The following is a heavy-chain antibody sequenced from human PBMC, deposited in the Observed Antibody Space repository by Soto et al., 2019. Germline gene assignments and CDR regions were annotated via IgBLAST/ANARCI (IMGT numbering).Heavy chain of an antibody. J-gene: IGHJ6*02. D-gene: IGHD3-16*01. CDR2: MNAKSGDT. CDR1: GYTFSDFD. Sequence: ASVKVSCKASGYTFSDFDINWLRQASGQGPEWMGWMNAKSGDTFFAQRFQGKFNMTWDTSLSTAYMEVGSLTSDDTAIYYCARGNPFNYAGFDVWGQGTTVTVCS. V-gene: IGHV1-8*01. CDR3: ARGNPFNYAGFDV.